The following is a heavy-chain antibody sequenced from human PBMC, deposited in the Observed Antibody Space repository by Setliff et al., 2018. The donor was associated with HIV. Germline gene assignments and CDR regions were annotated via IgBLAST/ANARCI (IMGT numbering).Heavy chain of an antibody. CDR1: GYTFTSYA. D-gene: IGHD3-10*01. V-gene: IGHV7-4-1*02. J-gene: IGHJ3*02. CDR2: INTNTGNP. CDR3: ARGGDRMQIWSRFPFDI. Sequence: ASVKVSCKASGYTFTSYAMNWVRQAPGQGLEWMGWINTNTGNPTYAQGFTGRFVFSLDTSVSTAHLQISSLKAEDTAVYYCARGGDRMQIWSRFPFDIWGQGTMVTVS.